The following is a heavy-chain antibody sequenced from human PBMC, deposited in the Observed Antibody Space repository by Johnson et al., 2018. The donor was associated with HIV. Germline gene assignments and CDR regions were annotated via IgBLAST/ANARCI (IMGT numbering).Heavy chain of an antibody. D-gene: IGHD2-21*01. V-gene: IGHV3-30*04. CDR2: ISYDGSNK. CDR3: AKGDPVEGDVDDAFDI. Sequence: QVQLVESGGGVVQPGRSLRLSCAASGFTFSSYALHWVRQAPGKGLEWVTVISYDGSNKYYADSVKGRFTISRDNSKNTLYLQMNSLRAEDTAVYYCAKGDPVEGDVDDAFDIWGQGTMVTVSS. J-gene: IGHJ3*02. CDR1: GFTFSSYA.